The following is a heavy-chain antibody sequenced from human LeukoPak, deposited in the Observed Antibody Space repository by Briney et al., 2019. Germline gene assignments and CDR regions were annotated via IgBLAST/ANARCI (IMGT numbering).Heavy chain of an antibody. CDR3: ARGVNYYDSPGAFDI. V-gene: IGHV1-2*02. D-gene: IGHD3-22*01. Sequence: GASVKVSCKASGGTFSSYAISWVRQAPGQGLEWMGWINPHSGGTNYAQNFRGRATMTSDTSINTAYMEMSRLRSDDTAVYYCARGVNYYDSPGAFDIWGQGTTVTVSS. CDR1: GGTFSSYA. J-gene: IGHJ3*02. CDR2: INPHSGGT.